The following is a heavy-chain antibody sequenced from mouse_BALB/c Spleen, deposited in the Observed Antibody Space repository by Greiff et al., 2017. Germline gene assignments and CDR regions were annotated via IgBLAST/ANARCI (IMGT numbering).Heavy chain of an antibody. CDR3: ARGGFTTVVDLFDY. Sequence: EVKLVESGGGLVQPGGSRKLSCAASGFTFSSFGMHWVRQALEKGLEWVAYISSGSSTIYYADTVKGRFTISRDNPKNTLFLQMTSLRSEDTAMYYCARGGFTTVVDLFDYWGQGTTLTVSS. V-gene: IGHV5-17*02. CDR2: ISSGSSTI. D-gene: IGHD1-1*01. J-gene: IGHJ2*01. CDR1: GFTFSSFG.